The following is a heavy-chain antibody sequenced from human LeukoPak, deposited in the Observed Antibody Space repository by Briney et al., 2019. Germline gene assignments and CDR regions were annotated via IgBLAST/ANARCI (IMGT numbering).Heavy chain of an antibody. V-gene: IGHV3-30*02. D-gene: IGHD4-17*01. J-gene: IGHJ4*02. CDR3: AKSRGVTSVTTGGYFDY. CDR1: GITFRSYG. CDR2: IRYDGSVK. Sequence: GGSLRLSCAASGITFRSYGMQWGRQAPGKGLEWVAFIRYDGSVKYYADSVKGRFTISRDNSKNTLYLQMNSLRTEDTVVYYCAKSRGVTSVTTGGYFDYWGQGILVTVSS.